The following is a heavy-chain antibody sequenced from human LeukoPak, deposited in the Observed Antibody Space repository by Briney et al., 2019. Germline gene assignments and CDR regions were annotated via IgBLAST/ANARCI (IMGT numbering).Heavy chain of an antibody. CDR2: ISAYNGNT. D-gene: IGHD1-1*01. V-gene: IGHV1-18*01. CDR1: GYTFTSYG. J-gene: IGHJ4*02. Sequence: SVRVSCKASGYTFTSYGISWVRQAPGQGLEWMGWISAYNGNTNYAQKLQGRVTMTTDTSTSTAYMELRSLRSDDTAVYYCAREPNWNDEKTFDYWGQGTLVTVSS. CDR3: AREPNWNDEKTFDY.